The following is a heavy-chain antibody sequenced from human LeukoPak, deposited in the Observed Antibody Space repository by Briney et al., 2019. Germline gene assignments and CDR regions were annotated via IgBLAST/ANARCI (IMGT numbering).Heavy chain of an antibody. Sequence: PSETLSLTCTVSGGSISTYYWSWIRQPPGKGLQWIGYMYNSGSTNYNPSLKSRVTISVDTSKNQFSLKLSSVTAADTAVYYCARVSGWYFFDYWGQGTLVTVSS. V-gene: IGHV4-59*12. CDR1: GGSISTYY. D-gene: IGHD6-19*01. J-gene: IGHJ4*02. CDR3: ARVSGWYFFDY. CDR2: MYNSGST.